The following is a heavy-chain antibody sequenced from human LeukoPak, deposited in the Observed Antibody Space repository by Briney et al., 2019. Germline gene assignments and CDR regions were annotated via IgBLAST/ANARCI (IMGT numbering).Heavy chain of an antibody. Sequence: ASVKVSCKASGYTFTGYYLHWVRQAPGQGLEWMGWINPNSGGTNYAQKLQGRVTMTRDTSISTAYMELSRLRSDDTAVYYCARGQVMDYYDTSGYSGIDYWGQGTLVTVSS. V-gene: IGHV1-2*02. CDR2: INPNSGGT. D-gene: IGHD3-22*01. J-gene: IGHJ4*02. CDR3: ARGQVMDYYDTSGYSGIDY. CDR1: GYTFTGYY.